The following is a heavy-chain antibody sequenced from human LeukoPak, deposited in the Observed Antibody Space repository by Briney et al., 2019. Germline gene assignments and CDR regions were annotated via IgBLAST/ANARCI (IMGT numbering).Heavy chain of an antibody. Sequence: GGSLRLSCAASGFTFSSYGMHWVRQAPGKGLEWVAVIWYDGSNKYYADSVKGRFTISRDNSKNTLYLQMNSLRAEDTAVYYCARGHSSLRGRGMDVWGQGTTVTVSS. D-gene: IGHD6-6*01. CDR3: ARGHSSLRGRGMDV. CDR2: IWYDGSNK. CDR1: GFTFSSYG. V-gene: IGHV3-33*01. J-gene: IGHJ6*02.